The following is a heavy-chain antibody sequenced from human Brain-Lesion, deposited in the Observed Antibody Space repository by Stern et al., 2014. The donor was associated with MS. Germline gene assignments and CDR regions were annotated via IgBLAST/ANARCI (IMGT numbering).Heavy chain of an antibody. CDR1: EFTFSSYW. CDR3: ARGATSSLFVGVSDY. CDR2: IKKDGSEI. Sequence: EVQLLESGGGLVQPGGSLRLSCAASEFTFSSYWMHWVRQAPGKGLELVGRIKKDGSEIHYVDSVKGRFTISRDNAKKSVYLQMNSLRAEDTAVYYCARGATSSLFVGVSDYWGQGTLVTVSS. J-gene: IGHJ4*02. D-gene: IGHD2-2*01. V-gene: IGHV3-7*01.